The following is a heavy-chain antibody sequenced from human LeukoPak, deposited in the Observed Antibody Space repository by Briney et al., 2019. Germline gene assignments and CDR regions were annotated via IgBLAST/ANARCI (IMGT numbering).Heavy chain of an antibody. D-gene: IGHD6-19*01. V-gene: IGHV3-23*01. J-gene: IGHJ4*02. CDR2: ISGSGGSR. Sequence: GGSLRLSCAASGFTFSSYAMSWVRQAPEKGLEWVSSISGSGGSRWFADSVKGRFTISRDNSENTLYLQMNRLRAEDTALYYCAKESSVAGAGLLDYWGQGTLVTVSS. CDR1: GFTFSSYA. CDR3: AKESSVAGAGLLDY.